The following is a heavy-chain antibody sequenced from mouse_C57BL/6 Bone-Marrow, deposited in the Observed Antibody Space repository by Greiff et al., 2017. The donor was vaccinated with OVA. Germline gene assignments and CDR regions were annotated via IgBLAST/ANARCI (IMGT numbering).Heavy chain of an antibody. J-gene: IGHJ4*01. CDR3: TRCYIHYYAMDY. CDR1: GYTFTDYE. Sequence: VQLQQSGAELVRPGASVTLSCKASGYTFTDYEMHWVKQTPVHGLEWIGAIDPETGGTDYNQKFKGKAILTADKSSSTAYMKLRSLTSEDSAVYYCTRCYIHYYAMDYWGQGTSVTVSS. CDR2: IDPETGGT. V-gene: IGHV1-15*01. D-gene: IGHD1-3*01.